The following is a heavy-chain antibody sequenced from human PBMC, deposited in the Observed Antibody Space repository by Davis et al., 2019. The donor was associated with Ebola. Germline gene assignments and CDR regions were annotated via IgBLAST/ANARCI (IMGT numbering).Heavy chain of an antibody. D-gene: IGHD6-19*01. CDR3: AKGTVVGTREIDS. CDR1: GFTFSSYA. V-gene: IGHV3-23*01. CDR2: ISSSGGST. J-gene: IGHJ4*02. Sequence: GESLKISCAGSGFTFSSYAMSWVRQAPGKGLEWVSAISSSGGSTYYADSVKDRVTISRDNSRNTGFMQRVGLRAEETAVYYCAKGTVVGTREIDSWGQGTLVTVSS.